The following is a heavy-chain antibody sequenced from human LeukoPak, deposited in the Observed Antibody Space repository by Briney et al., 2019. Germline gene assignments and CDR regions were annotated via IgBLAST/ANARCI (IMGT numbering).Heavy chain of an antibody. Sequence: SETLSLTCTVSGYSISSGYYWGWIRQPPGKGLEWIGSIYHSGSTYYNPSLKSRVTIPVDTSKNQFSLKLSSVTAADTAVYYCASCKGYSSGQMASWGQGTLVTVSS. J-gene: IGHJ4*02. CDR2: IYHSGST. CDR1: GYSISSGYY. CDR3: ASCKGYSSGQMAS. V-gene: IGHV4-38-2*02. D-gene: IGHD6-19*01.